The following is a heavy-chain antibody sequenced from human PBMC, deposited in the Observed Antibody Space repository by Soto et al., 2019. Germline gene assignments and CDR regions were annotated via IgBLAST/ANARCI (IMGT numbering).Heavy chain of an antibody. CDR1: GYTFTGYY. J-gene: IGHJ4*02. CDR3: ARGNMYDFWSGYYSGGLFFDY. CDR2: INPNSGGT. Sequence: ASVKVSCKASGYTFTGYYMHWVRQAPGQGLEWMGWINPNSGGTNYAQKFQGWVTMTRDTSISTAYMELSRLRSDDTAVYYCARGNMYDFWSGYYSGGLFFDYWGQGTLVTVSS. V-gene: IGHV1-2*04. D-gene: IGHD3-3*01.